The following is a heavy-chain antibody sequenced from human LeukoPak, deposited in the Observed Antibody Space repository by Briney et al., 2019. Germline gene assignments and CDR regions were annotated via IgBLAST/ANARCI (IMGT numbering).Heavy chain of an antibody. CDR2: IRSKAYGGTT. Sequence: GGSLRLSCSASGFTFGDYAMSWVRQAPGKGLEWVGFIRSKAYGGTTEYAASVEGRFSISRDDSKSIAYLQMNSPKIEDTAVYYCSRDLNWSFDYWGQGILVTVST. CDR1: GFTFGDYA. J-gene: IGHJ4*02. CDR3: SRDLNWSFDY. D-gene: IGHD1-1*01. V-gene: IGHV3-49*04.